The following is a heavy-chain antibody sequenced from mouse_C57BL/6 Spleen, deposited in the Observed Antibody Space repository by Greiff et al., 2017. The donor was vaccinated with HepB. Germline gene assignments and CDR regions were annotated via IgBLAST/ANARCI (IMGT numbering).Heavy chain of an antibody. CDR3: ARHGYYGTAMDY. Sequence: VKLMESGPGLVAPSQSLSITCTVSGFSFTSYGVHWVRQPPGKGLEWLVVIWSDGSTTYNSALKSRLSISKDNSKSQVFLKMNSLQTDDTAMYYCARHGYYGTAMDYWGQGTSVTVSS. V-gene: IGHV2-6-1*01. CDR1: GFSFTSYG. D-gene: IGHD1-1*01. CDR2: IWSDGST. J-gene: IGHJ4*01.